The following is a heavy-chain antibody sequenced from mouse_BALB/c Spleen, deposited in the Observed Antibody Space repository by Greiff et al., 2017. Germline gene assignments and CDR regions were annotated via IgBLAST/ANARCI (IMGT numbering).Heavy chain of an antibody. CDR1: GYTFTEYT. J-gene: IGHJ1*01. CDR2: INPNNGGT. Sequence: EVQLPQSGPELVKPGASVKISCKTSGYTFTEYTMHWVTQSHGKSLEWIGGINPNNGGTSYNQKFKGKATLTVDKSSSTAYLELRSLTSEDSAVYYCARRGDYGDWYFDVWGAGTTVTVSS. V-gene: IGHV1-18*01. D-gene: IGHD1-1*01. CDR3: ARRGDYGDWYFDV.